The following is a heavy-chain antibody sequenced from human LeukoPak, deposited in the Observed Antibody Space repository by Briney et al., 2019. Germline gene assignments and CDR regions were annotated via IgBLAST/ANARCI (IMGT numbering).Heavy chain of an antibody. CDR3: ARGGSYLSAFDI. CDR2: ISSSSDYT. Sequence: PGGSLRLSCAASIFTFSIYSMNRVRQAPGKGLEWVSSISSSSDYTYYADSVKGRFTISRDNSKNTLYLQMNSLRAEDTAVYYCARGGSYLSAFDIWGQGTMVTVSS. D-gene: IGHD1-26*01. CDR1: IFTFSIYS. J-gene: IGHJ3*02. V-gene: IGHV3-21*04.